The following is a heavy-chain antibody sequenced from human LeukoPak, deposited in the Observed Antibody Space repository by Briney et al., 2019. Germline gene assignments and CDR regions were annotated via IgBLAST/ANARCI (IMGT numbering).Heavy chain of an antibody. CDR2: ISGSVAST. CDR3: AKDPNIAAAGD. D-gene: IGHD6-13*01. V-gene: IGHV3-23*01. J-gene: IGHJ4*02. CDR1: GFTFSRYG. Sequence: PGGSLRLSCAASGFTFSRYGMSWVRQAPGKGLEWVAAISGSVASTYYADSVKGRLTISRDNSKNMLYLQMNSLRGEDTAVYYCAKDPNIAAAGDWGQGTLVTVSS.